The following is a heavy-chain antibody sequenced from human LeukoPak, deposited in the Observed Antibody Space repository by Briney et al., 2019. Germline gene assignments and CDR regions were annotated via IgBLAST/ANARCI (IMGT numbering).Heavy chain of an antibody. Sequence: SETLSLTCAVYGGSFSGCYWSWIRQPPGKGLEWIGEINHSGSTNYNPSLKSRVTISVDTSKNQFSLKLSSVTAADTAVYYCARSGTLFRLRPITIWGQGTLVTVSS. V-gene: IGHV4-34*01. J-gene: IGHJ4*02. CDR2: INHSGST. CDR1: GGSFSGCY. CDR3: ARSGTLFRLRPITI. D-gene: IGHD3-3*01.